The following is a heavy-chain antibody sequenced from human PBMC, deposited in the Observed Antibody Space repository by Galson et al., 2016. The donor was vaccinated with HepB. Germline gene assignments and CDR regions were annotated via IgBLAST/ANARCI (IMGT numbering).Heavy chain of an antibody. CDR3: TRGRGCSSASCRHFDN. V-gene: IGHV3-49*03. D-gene: IGHD2-2*01. J-gene: IGHJ4*02. Sequence: SLRLSCATSGFTFGDYFMSWFRQAPGKGLEWVGFIRSKAYGGTTEYAASVKGRFIFSRDDSKNIAFLQMISLKTEDTAVYHCTRGRGCSSASCRHFDNWGQGTPVTVSS. CDR2: IRSKAYGGTT. CDR1: GFTFGDYF.